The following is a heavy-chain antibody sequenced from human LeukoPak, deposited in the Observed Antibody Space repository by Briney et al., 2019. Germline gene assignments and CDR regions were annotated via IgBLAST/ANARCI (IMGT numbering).Heavy chain of an antibody. V-gene: IGHV4-31*03. J-gene: IGHJ5*02. D-gene: IGHD3-10*01. CDR1: GGSISSGGYY. CDR3: AREGRITMVRGVISAWFDP. CDR2: IYYSGST. Sequence: TLSLTCTVSGGSISSGGYYWSWIRQHPGKGLEWIGYIYYSGSTYYNPSLKSRVTISVDTSKNQFSLKLSSVTAADTAVYYCAREGRITMVRGVISAWFDPWGQGTLVTVSS.